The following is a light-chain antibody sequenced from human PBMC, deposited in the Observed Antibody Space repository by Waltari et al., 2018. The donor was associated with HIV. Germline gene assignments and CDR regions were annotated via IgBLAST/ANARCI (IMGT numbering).Light chain of an antibody. V-gene: IGKV4-1*01. CDR3: QQYYSTPPWYT. Sequence: DIVMTQSPDSLAVSLGERATINCKSSQSVLYSSNNKNYLAWYQQKPGQPPKLLIYWASTLESGVPDRFSGSGSGTDFTLTISSLQAEDVAGYYCQQYYSTPPWYTFGQGTTLEIK. CDR2: WAS. CDR1: QSVLYSSNNKNY. J-gene: IGKJ2*01.